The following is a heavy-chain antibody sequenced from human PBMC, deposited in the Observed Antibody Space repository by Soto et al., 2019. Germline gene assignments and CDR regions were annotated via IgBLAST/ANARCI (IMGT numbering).Heavy chain of an antibody. CDR1: GGSISSGGYY. D-gene: IGHD4-4*01. J-gene: IGHJ6*02. CDR3: AREEGAVTSGGYYYYYGVDV. CDR2: IYYSGTT. Sequence: SETLSLTCTVSGGSISSGGYYWSWIRQHPGKGLEWIGYIYYSGTTYYNPSLKSRVTISVDTSKNQFSLKLTSVTAADTAVYYCAREEGAVTSGGYYYYYGVDVWGQGTTVTAP. V-gene: IGHV4-31*03.